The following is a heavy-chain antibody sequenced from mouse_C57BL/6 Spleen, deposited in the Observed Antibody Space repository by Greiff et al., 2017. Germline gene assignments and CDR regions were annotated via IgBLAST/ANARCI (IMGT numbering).Heavy chain of an antibody. Sequence: VQLQQPGAELVRPGSSVTLSCKASGYTFTSYWMDWVKQRPGQGLEWIGNIYPSDSETHYNQKFKDKATLTVDKSSSTAYMQLSSLTSEDSAVYYCARSAPYFDYWGQGTTLTVSS. J-gene: IGHJ2*01. V-gene: IGHV1-61*01. CDR3: ARSAPYFDY. CDR1: GYTFTSYW. CDR2: IYPSDSET.